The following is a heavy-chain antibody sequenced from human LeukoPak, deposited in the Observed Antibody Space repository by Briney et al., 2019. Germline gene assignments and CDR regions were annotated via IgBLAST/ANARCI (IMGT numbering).Heavy chain of an antibody. Sequence: ASVKVSCKASGHTFTSYYMHWVRQAPGQGLEWMGIINPSGGSTSYAQKFQGRVTMTRDMSTSTVYMELSSLRSEDTAVYYCARAGMATMGAFDIWGQGTMVPVSS. CDR2: INPSGGST. D-gene: IGHD5-24*01. J-gene: IGHJ3*02. V-gene: IGHV1-46*01. CDR1: GHTFTSYY. CDR3: ARAGMATMGAFDI.